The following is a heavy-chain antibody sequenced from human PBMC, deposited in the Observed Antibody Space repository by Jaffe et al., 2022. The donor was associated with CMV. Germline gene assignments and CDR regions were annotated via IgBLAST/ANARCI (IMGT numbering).Heavy chain of an antibody. CDR1: GFTFSSYS. Sequence: EVQLVESGGGLVQPGGSLRLSCAASGFTFSSYSMNWVRQAPGKGLEWVSYISSSSSTIYYADSVKGRFTISRDNAKNSLYLQMNSLRDEDTAVYYCARGASQPPYYYDSSAPYTGWGQGTLVTVSS. CDR3: ARGASQPPYYYDSSAPYTG. J-gene: IGHJ4*02. CDR2: ISSSSSTI. D-gene: IGHD3-22*01. V-gene: IGHV3-48*02.